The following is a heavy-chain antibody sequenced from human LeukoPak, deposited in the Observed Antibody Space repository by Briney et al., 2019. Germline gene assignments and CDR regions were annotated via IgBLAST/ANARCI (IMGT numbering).Heavy chain of an antibody. CDR2: IYYSGST. CDR1: GGSISSSSYY. V-gene: IGHV4-39*07. J-gene: IGHJ3*02. Sequence: PSETLSLTCTVSGGSISSSSYYWGWIRQPPGKGLEWIGSIYYSGSTNYNPSLKSRVTISVDTSKNQFSLKLSSVTAADTAVYYCARAPYSYDAFDIWGQGTMVTVSS. CDR3: ARAPYSYDAFDI. D-gene: IGHD2-21*01.